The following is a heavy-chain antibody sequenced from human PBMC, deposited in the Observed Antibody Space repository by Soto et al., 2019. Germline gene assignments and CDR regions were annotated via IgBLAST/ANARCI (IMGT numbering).Heavy chain of an antibody. CDR3: AKDQESIAAAGTVPPFFDY. D-gene: IGHD6-13*01. J-gene: IGHJ4*02. V-gene: IGHV3-23*01. CDR1: GFTFSSYA. Sequence: GGSLRLSCAASGFTFSSYAMSWVRQAPGKGLEWVSAISGSGGSTYYADSVKGRFTISRDNSKNTRYLQMNSLRAEDTAVYYCAKDQESIAAAGTVPPFFDYWGQGTLVTVSS. CDR2: ISGSGGST.